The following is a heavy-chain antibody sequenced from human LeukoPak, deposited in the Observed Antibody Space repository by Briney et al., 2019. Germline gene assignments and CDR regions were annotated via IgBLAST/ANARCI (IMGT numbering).Heavy chain of an antibody. D-gene: IGHD2-15*01. Sequence: PSETLSLTCTVSGGSISSYYWSWFRQPPGKGLEWIGYIYYSGSTNYNPSLKSRVTISVDTSKNQFSLKLSSVTAADTAVYYCAVGYCSGGSCYVNYWGQGTLVTVSS. CDR3: AVGYCSGGSCYVNY. CDR2: IYYSGST. CDR1: GGSISSYY. V-gene: IGHV4-59*08. J-gene: IGHJ4*02.